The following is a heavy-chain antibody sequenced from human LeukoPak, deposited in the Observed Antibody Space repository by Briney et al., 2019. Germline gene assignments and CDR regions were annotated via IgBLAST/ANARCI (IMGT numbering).Heavy chain of an antibody. Sequence: PGGSLRLSCAASGFTFSSYAMSCVRQAPGKGLEWVSAISGSVGSTYYADSVKGRFTIYGDNSKNSLYLQMNSLRAEDTAVYYCAKHTYYDSSGYYFHYWGQGTLVTVSS. V-gene: IGHV3-23*01. D-gene: IGHD3-22*01. CDR1: GFTFSSYA. CDR2: ISGSVGST. CDR3: AKHTYYDSSGYYFHY. J-gene: IGHJ4*02.